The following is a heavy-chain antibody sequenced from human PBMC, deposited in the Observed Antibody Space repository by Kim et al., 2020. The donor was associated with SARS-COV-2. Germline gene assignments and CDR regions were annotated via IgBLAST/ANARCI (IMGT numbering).Heavy chain of an antibody. V-gene: IGHV3-33*01. CDR3: ARGRGVRGVIISLDY. J-gene: IGHJ4*02. CDR2: IWYDGSNK. CDR1: GFTFSSYG. D-gene: IGHD3-10*01. Sequence: GGSLRLSCAASGFTFSSYGMHWVRQAPGKGLEWVAVIWYDGSNKYYADSVKGRFTISRDNSKNTLYLQMNSLRAEDTAVYYCARGRGVRGVIISLDYWGQGTLVTVSS.